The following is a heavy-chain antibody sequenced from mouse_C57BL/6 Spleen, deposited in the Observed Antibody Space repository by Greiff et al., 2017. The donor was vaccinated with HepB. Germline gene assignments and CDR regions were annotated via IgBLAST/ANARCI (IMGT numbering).Heavy chain of an antibody. D-gene: IGHD2-4*01. Sequence: EVQLQQSGPELVKPGDSVKISCKASGYSFTDYNMNWVKQSNGKSLEWIGVINPNYGTTSYNQKFKGKATLTVDQSSSTAYMQLNSLTSEDSAVYYCARGDDYDGDYYAMDYWGQGTSVTVSS. V-gene: IGHV1-39*01. CDR1: GYSFTDYN. CDR3: ARGDDYDGDYYAMDY. CDR2: INPNYGTT. J-gene: IGHJ4*01.